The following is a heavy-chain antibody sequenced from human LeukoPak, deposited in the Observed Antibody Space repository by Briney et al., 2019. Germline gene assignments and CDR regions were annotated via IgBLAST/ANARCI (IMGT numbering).Heavy chain of an antibody. V-gene: IGHV3-20*04. CDR2: INWNGGST. Sequence: PGGSLRLSCAASGFTFDDYCMSWVRQAPGKGLEWVSGINWNGGSTGYADSVKVRFTISGDNAKTSLYLQMNSLRAEDTALYYCARVNYDFWSGYSDYWGQGTLVTVSS. CDR3: ARVNYDFWSGYSDY. D-gene: IGHD3-3*01. J-gene: IGHJ4*02. CDR1: GFTFDDYC.